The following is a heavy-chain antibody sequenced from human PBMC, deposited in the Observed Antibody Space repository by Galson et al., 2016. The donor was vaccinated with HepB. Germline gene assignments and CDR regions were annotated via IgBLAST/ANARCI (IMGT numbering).Heavy chain of an antibody. CDR2: INHSGGT. D-gene: IGHD3-9*01. CDR3: AFKYYDILTGYATDHYYYYGMDV. Sequence: EINHSGGTYYNPPLKSRVTISVDTSKNQFSLKLSSVTAADTAVYYCAFKYYDILTGYATDHYYYYGMDVWGQGNTVTVSS. J-gene: IGHJ6*02. V-gene: IGHV4-34*13.